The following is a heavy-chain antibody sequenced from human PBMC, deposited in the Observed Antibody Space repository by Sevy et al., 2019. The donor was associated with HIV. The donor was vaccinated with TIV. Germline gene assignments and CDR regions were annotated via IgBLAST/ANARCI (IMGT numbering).Heavy chain of an antibody. V-gene: IGHV3-74*01. J-gene: IGHJ6*03. CDR1: GFTFSSYW. D-gene: IGHD6-13*01. CDR3: ARVGIAAAGDYYYYMDV. Sequence: GGSLRLSCAASGFTFSSYWMHWVRQAPGKGLVWVSRINSAGSSTSYADSVKGRFTISRDNAKNTLYLQMNSLRAEDTAVYCCARVGIAAAGDYYYYMDVWGKGTTVTVSS. CDR2: INSAGSST.